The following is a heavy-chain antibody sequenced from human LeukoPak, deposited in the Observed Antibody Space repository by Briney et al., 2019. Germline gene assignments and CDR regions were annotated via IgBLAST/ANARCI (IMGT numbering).Heavy chain of an antibody. J-gene: IGHJ3*02. Sequence: GGSLRLSCAASGFTSTDYWVTWVRQAPGKGLEWVANIKQDGSEKYYVDSVKGRFTISRDNAKNSLYLQMNNLRAEDTAVYYCASPEWLPDSIDIWGQGTMVTVSS. CDR2: IKQDGSEK. V-gene: IGHV3-7*01. CDR1: GFTSTDYW. CDR3: ASPEWLPDSIDI. D-gene: IGHD3-3*01.